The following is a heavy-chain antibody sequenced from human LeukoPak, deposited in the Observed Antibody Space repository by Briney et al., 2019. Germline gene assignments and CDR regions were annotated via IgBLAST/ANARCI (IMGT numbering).Heavy chain of an antibody. CDR3: AKENALLWFGESVGYFDY. V-gene: IGHV3-30*18. J-gene: IGHJ4*02. CDR1: GFTFSSYG. Sequence: GGSLRLSCAASGFTFSSYGMHWVRQAPGKGLEWVAVISYDGSNKYYADSVKGRFTISRDNSKNTLYLQMNSLRAEDTAVYYCAKENALLWFGESVGYFDYWGQGTLVTVSS. CDR2: ISYDGSNK. D-gene: IGHD3-10*01.